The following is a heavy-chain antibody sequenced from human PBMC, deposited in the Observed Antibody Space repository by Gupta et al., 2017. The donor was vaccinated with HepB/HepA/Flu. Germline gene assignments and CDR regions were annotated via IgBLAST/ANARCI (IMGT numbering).Heavy chain of an antibody. V-gene: IGHV4-34*01. D-gene: IGHD3-3*01. J-gene: IGHJ5*02. CDR1: GGSFSGYY. Sequence: QVQLQQWGAGLLKPSETLSLTCAVYGGSFSGYYWSWIRQPPGKGLEWIGEINHSGSTNYNPSLKSRVTISVDTSKNQFSLKLSSVTAADTAVYYCARGGITIFGAGGFDPWGQGTLVTVSS. CDR2: INHSGST. CDR3: ARGGITIFGAGGFDP.